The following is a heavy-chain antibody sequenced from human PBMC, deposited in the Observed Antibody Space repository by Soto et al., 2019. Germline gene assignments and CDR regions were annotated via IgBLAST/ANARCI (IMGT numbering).Heavy chain of an antibody. J-gene: IGHJ5*02. CDR1: GDSIGSGEYY. D-gene: IGHD6-25*01. V-gene: IGHV4-39*01. CDR2: IYYSGNP. CDR3: AGHKSRLDWFRP. Sequence: SETLSLTCTVSGDSIGSGEYYWAWLRQTPGKGLDWIATIYYSGNPYYSPSLMSRVIISVHTSKNQFSLKLSSVTAADTAVYSCAGHKSRLDWFRPLGQLTMVAVAS.